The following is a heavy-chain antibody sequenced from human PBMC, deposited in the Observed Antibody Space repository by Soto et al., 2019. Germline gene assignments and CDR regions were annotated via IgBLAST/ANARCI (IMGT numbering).Heavy chain of an antibody. CDR2: IYWDDDE. CDR1: GFSLTTSGVG. Sequence: ESGPTLVNPTQTLTLTCTFSGFSLTTSGVGVGWIRQPPGKALEWLALIYWDDDERYSPSLQSRLTITKDISKNQVGLTMTNMDPVDTATYYCAHMTTVTTFDSWGQGTLVTVSS. J-gene: IGHJ4*02. D-gene: IGHD4-17*01. CDR3: AHMTTVTTFDS. V-gene: IGHV2-5*02.